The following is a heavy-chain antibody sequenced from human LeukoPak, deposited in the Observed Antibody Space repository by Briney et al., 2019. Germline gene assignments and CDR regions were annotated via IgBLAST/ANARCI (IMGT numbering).Heavy chain of an antibody. J-gene: IGHJ4*02. D-gene: IGHD4-17*01. V-gene: IGHV3-21*01. CDR3: AREGTYGDPIDY. CDR2: ISSSSSYI. CDR1: GFTFSSYS. Sequence: GGSLRLSCAASGFTFSSYSMNWVRQAPGKGLEWVSSISSSSSYIYYADSVKGRFTITRDNAKNSLYLQMNSLRAEDTAEYYCAREGTYGDPIDYWGQGTLVTVSS.